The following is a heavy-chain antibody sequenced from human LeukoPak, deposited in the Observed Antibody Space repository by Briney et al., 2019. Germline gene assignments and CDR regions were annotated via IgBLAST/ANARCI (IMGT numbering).Heavy chain of an antibody. J-gene: IGHJ6*03. CDR1: GVSTSSTSNQ. V-gene: IGHV4-39*07. Sequence: SETLSLTCTVSGVSTSSTSNQWGWIRQPTGKGLEWIGSIYYSGNTHYNPSLKSRVTISVDTSKNQFSLRLRSVTAADTAVYYCARAINGVIILYYFYYMDVWGKGTTVTVSS. D-gene: IGHD3-10*01. CDR2: IYYSGNT. CDR3: ARAINGVIILYYFYYMDV.